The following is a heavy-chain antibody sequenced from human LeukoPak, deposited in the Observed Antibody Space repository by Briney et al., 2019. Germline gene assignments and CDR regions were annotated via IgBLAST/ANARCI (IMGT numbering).Heavy chain of an antibody. J-gene: IGHJ4*02. CDR1: GFTFSSYW. V-gene: IGHV3-74*01. Sequence: GGSLRLSCAAFGFTFSSYWMHWVRQVPGKGLVWVARINPGGSSITYADSVKGRFTISRDNAKNTLYLQMDSLRAEDTGVYYCARSNQADDYWGQGTLVTVSS. CDR3: ARSNQADDY. D-gene: IGHD1-14*01. CDR2: INPGGSSI.